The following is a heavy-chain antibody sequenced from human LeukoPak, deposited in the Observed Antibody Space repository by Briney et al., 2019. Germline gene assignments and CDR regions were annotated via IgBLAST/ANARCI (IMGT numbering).Heavy chain of an antibody. CDR3: ARRYCSSTSCYGLSRLTKMRGWFDP. CDR2: INHSGST. J-gene: IGHJ5*02. CDR1: GGSFSGYY. D-gene: IGHD2-2*01. Sequence: SETLSLTCAVYGGSFSGYYWSWIRQPPGKGLEWIGEINHSGSTNYNPSLKSRVTISVDTSKNQFSLKLSSVTAADTAVYYCARRYCSSTSCYGLSRLTKMRGWFDPWGQGTLVTVSS. V-gene: IGHV4-34*01.